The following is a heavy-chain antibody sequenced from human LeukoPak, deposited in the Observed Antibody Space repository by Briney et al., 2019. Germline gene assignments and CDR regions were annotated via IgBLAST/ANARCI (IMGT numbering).Heavy chain of an antibody. V-gene: IGHV3-66*02. D-gene: IGHD1-26*01. Sequence: PGGSLRLSCAASGFTFSSYAMSWVRQAPGKGLEWVSVIYSGGSTYYADSVKGRFTISRDNSKNTLYLQMNSLRAEDTAVYYCARDKGVGATRNWGQGTLVTVSS. CDR3: ARDKGVGATRN. CDR2: IYSGGST. J-gene: IGHJ4*02. CDR1: GFTFSSYA.